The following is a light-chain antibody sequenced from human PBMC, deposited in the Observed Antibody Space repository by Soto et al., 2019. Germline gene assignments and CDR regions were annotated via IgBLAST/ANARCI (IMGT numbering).Light chain of an antibody. CDR2: DAS. V-gene: IGKV3-11*01. CDR3: QQRSSWPPVFT. Sequence: EILLTQSPATLSLSRWEIATLSCRARQSISSDLAWYQQKPGQAPRLLIYDASNRATGIPARFSGSGSGTDFTLIISSLEPEDSAIYYCQQRSSWPPVFTFGQGTRLEIK. J-gene: IGKJ5*01. CDR1: QSISSD.